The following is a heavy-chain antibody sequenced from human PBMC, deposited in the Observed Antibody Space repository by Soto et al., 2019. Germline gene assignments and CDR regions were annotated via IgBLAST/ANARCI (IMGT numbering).Heavy chain of an antibody. Sequence: GASVKVSCKASGFTFTSSAMQWVRQARGQRLEWIGWIVVGSGNTNYAQKFQERVTITRDMSTSTAYMELSSLRSEDTAVYYCAARGYQLPRWEGAFDIWGQGTMVTVSS. CDR3: AARGYQLPRWEGAFDI. V-gene: IGHV1-58*02. J-gene: IGHJ3*02. D-gene: IGHD2-2*01. CDR2: IVVGSGNT. CDR1: GFTFTSSA.